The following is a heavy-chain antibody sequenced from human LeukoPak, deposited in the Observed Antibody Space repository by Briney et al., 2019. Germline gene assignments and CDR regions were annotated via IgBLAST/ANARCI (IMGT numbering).Heavy chain of an antibody. CDR3: ARDPGVNCLDY. V-gene: IGHV3-48*03. CDR2: ISSTGNTI. CDR1: GFTFSSYE. Sequence: GGSLRLSCAASGFTFSSYEMNWVRQAPGKGLEWVSYISSTGNTIYYADSVKGRFTISRDNAKNSLYLQMNSLRAEDTAVYYCARDPGVNCLDYWGQGTLVTVSS. J-gene: IGHJ4*02. D-gene: IGHD1-1*01.